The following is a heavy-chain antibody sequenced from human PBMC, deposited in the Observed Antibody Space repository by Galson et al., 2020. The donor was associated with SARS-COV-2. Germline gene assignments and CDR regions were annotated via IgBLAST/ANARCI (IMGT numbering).Heavy chain of an antibody. CDR2: IHSSGST. CDR1: GGSISGTSYY. V-gene: IGHV4-61*02. CDR3: ASGPVAGSGE. J-gene: IGHJ4*02. D-gene: IGHD6-19*01. Sequence: SETLSLTRAVSGGSISGTSYYWSWIRQPAGKGLEWIGRIHSSGSTNYNPSLKSRVTISIDTSKNQLSLRLSSVTAADTAIYYCASGPVAGSGEWGQGTLVTVSS.